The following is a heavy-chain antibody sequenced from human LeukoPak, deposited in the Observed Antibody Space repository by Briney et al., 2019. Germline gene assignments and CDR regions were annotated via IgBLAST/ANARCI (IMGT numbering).Heavy chain of an antibody. Sequence: GASVKVSCKASGYTFTSYAMHWVRQAPGQRLGWMGWINAGNGNTKYSQKFQGRVTITRDTSASTAYMELSSLRSEDTAVYYCAGLRGWYNWFDPWGQGTLVTVSS. V-gene: IGHV1-3*01. J-gene: IGHJ5*02. CDR2: INAGNGNT. CDR1: GYTFTSYA. D-gene: IGHD6-19*01. CDR3: AGLRGWYNWFDP.